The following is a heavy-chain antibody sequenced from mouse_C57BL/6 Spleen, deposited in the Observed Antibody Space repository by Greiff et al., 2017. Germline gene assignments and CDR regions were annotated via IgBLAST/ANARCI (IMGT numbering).Heavy chain of an antibody. CDR1: GFTFSSYG. Sequence: EVMLVESGGDLVKPGGSLKLSCAASGFTFSSYGMSWVRQTPDKRLEWVAPISSGGSYTYYPDSVKGRFTISRDNAKNTLYLQMSSLKSEDTAMYYCARHDGNIPHTDDWGHGTTLTDSP. V-gene: IGHV5-6*02. CDR3: ARHDGNIPHTDD. CDR2: ISSGGSYT. D-gene: IGHD1-1*01. J-gene: IGHJ2*01.